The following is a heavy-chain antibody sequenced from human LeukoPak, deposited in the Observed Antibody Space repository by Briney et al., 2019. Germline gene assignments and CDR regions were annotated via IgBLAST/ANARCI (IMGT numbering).Heavy chain of an antibody. CDR2: IKPDGSEK. Sequence: PGGSLRLSCAASGFTLRDYWMSWVRQAPGKGLEWVANIKPDGSEKYYVDSVKGRFTISRDNAKNSLYLQMNGLRPEDTAIYYCAGVYWGQGTQVPVSS. V-gene: IGHV3-7*01. CDR3: AGVY. J-gene: IGHJ4*02. CDR1: GFTLRDYW.